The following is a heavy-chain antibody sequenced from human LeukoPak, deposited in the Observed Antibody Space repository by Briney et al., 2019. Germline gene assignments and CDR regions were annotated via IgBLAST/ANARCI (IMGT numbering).Heavy chain of an antibody. D-gene: IGHD1-1*01. CDR3: ARRDGTYYYYGMDV. V-gene: IGHV3-7*01. CDR2: IKQDGSEK. Sequence: GGSLRLSCAASGFTFSSYWMSWVRQAPGKGLEWVANIKQDGSEKYYVDSVKGRFTTSRDNAKNSLYLQMNSLRAEDTAVYYCARRDGTYYYYGMDVWGQGTTVTVSS. J-gene: IGHJ6*02. CDR1: GFTFSSYW.